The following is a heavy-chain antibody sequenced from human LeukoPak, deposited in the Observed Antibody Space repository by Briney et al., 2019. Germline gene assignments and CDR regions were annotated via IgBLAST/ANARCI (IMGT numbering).Heavy chain of an antibody. CDR3: ARVRVYDFCLDY. CDR2: IYYSGST. J-gene: IGHJ4*02. CDR1: GGSISSGGYY. V-gene: IGHV4-31*03. Sequence: PSQTLSLTCTVSGGSISSGGYYWRWIRQHPGKGLEWIGYIYYSGSTYYNPSLKSRVTISVDTSKNQFSLKLSSVTAADTAVYYCARVRVYDFCLDYWGQGTLVTASS. D-gene: IGHD3-3*01.